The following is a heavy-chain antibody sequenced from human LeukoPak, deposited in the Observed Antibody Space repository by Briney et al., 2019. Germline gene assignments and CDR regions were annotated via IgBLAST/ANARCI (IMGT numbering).Heavy chain of an antibody. CDR3: AKDNGAKIRYLDY. V-gene: IGHV3-7*01. Sequence: PGGSLRLSCEASGFTFSSYWMSWVRQVPGKGLEWVANMQQDGREEYYVDSVKGRFTISRDNAKNSLYLQMNSLRAEDTAVYYCAKDNGAKIRYLDYWGQGTLVTVSS. D-gene: IGHD5-12*01. CDR1: GFTFSSYW. J-gene: IGHJ4*02. CDR2: MQQDGREE.